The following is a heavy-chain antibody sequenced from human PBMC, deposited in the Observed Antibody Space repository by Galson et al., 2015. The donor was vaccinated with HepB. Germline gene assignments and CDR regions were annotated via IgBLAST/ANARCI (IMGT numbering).Heavy chain of an antibody. D-gene: IGHD2-15*01. J-gene: IGHJ4*02. V-gene: IGHV6-1*01. Sequence: CAISGDSVSSNSAAWNWIRQSPSRGLEWLGRTYYRSKWYNDYAVSVKSRITINPDTSKNQFSLQLNSVTPEDTAVYYCARDGYCSGGRCYSRIGSREFDYWGQGTLVTVSS. CDR1: GDSVSSNSAA. CDR2: TYYRSKWYN. CDR3: ARDGYCSGGRCYSRIGSREFDY.